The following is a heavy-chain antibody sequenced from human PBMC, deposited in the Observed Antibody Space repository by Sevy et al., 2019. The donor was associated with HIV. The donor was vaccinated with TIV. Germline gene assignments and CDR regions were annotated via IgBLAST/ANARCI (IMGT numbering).Heavy chain of an antibody. V-gene: IGHV3-30-3*01. CDR1: GFTFSSYA. CDR2: ISYDGSNK. Sequence: SLRLSCAASGFTFSSYAMHWVRQAPGKGLEWVAVISYDGSNKYYADSVKGRFTISRDNSKNTRYLQMNSLRAEDTAVYYCARDGPEVEMATITSYSPYGMDVWGQGTTVTVSS. CDR3: ARDGPEVEMATITSYSPYGMDV. D-gene: IGHD5-12*01. J-gene: IGHJ6*02.